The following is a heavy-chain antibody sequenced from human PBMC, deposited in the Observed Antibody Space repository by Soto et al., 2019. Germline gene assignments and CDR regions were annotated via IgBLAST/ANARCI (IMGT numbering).Heavy chain of an antibody. J-gene: IGHJ4*02. CDR1: GFIFSSYA. CDR3: AKAPSNLAQTHYFDF. Sequence: QVQLVESGGGVVQPGRSLRLSCAASGFIFSSYAMHWIRQAPGKGLEWVAVISSDGSNRYYADSVGGRITIARDNSEKADYLHMSSLTGDDTAEYYGAKAPSNLAQTHYFDFWGQGTLVTVSS. V-gene: IGHV3-30-3*01. CDR2: ISSDGSNR.